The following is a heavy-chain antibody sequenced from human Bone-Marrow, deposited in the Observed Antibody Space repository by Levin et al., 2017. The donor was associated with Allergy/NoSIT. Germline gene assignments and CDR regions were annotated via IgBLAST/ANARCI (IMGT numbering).Heavy chain of an antibody. CDR1: GGSIRSYY. V-gene: IGHV4-59*01. D-gene: IGHD3-10*01. J-gene: IGHJ4*02. CDR2: IYYTGST. Sequence: SQTLSLTCTVSGGSIRSYYWSWIRQPPGKGLEWIAHIYYTGSTTYNPSLNSRATISVDTSKNQFSLKLSSVTAADTAVYYCARHYGSGTYPLDYWGQGMLVTVSS. CDR3: ARHYGSGTYPLDY.